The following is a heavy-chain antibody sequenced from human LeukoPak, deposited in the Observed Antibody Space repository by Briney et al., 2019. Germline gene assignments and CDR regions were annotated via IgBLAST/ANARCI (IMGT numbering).Heavy chain of an antibody. CDR2: ISAYNGNT. V-gene: IGHV1-18*01. J-gene: IGHJ5*02. D-gene: IGHD2-2*01. Sequence: GASVKVSCKASGYTFTSYGISWVRQAPGQGLEWMGWISAYNGNTNYAQKLQGRVPMTTDTSTSTAYMELRSLRSDDTAVYHCARDEDIVVVPAARGNWFDPWGQGTLVTVSS. CDR3: ARDEDIVVVPAARGNWFDP. CDR1: GYTFTSYG.